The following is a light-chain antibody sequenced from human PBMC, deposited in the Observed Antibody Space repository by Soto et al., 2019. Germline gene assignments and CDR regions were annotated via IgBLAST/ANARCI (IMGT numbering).Light chain of an antibody. CDR3: QQYNNWPPMT. CDR1: QSVSSSY. CDR2: GAS. J-gene: IGKJ1*01. Sequence: EIVLTQSPATLSLSPGEGATVSCRASQSVSSSYLAWYQQKPGQAPRLLIYGASTRATGIPARFSGSGSGTEFTLTIRSLQSEDFAVYCCQQYNNWPPMTFGQGTKGDIK. V-gene: IGKV3-15*01.